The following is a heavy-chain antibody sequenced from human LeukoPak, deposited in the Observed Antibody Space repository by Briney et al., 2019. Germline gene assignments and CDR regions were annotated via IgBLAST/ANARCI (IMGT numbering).Heavy chain of an antibody. Sequence: TGGSLRLSCAASGFTFSSYSMNWVRQAPGKGPEWVSSISSSSSYIYYADSVKGRFTISRDNAKNSLYLQMNSLRAEDTAVYYCARDGHYYDSSGYSIPPFDYWGQGTLVTVSS. CDR3: ARDGHYYDSSGYSIPPFDY. D-gene: IGHD3-22*01. V-gene: IGHV3-21*01. CDR1: GFTFSSYS. J-gene: IGHJ4*02. CDR2: ISSSSSYI.